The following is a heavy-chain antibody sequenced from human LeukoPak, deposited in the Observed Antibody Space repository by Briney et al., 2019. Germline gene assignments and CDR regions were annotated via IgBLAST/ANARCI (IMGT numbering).Heavy chain of an antibody. J-gene: IGHJ5*02. CDR3: ARRGLEMATKPRESP. CDR1: GYTFTSYG. D-gene: IGHD5-24*01. CDR2: ISAYNGNT. Sequence: ASVKVSCKASGYTFTSYGISWVRQAPGQGLEWMGWISAYNGNTNYAQKLQGRVTMTTDTSTSTAYMELSSLRSEDTAVYYCARRGLEMATKPRESPWGQGTLVTVSS. V-gene: IGHV1-18*01.